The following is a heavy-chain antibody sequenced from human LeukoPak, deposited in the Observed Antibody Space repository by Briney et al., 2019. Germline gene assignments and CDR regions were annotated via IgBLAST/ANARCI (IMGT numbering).Heavy chain of an antibody. D-gene: IGHD3-3*01. CDR3: ARAEGDFWSGYYSLDY. CDR2: INSDGSST. CDR1: GSTFSSYW. Sequence: GGSLRLSCAASGSTFSSYWMHWVRQAPGKGLVWVSRINSDGSSTTYADSVKGRFTISRDNAKNTLYLQMNSLRAEDTAVYYCARAEGDFWSGYYSLDYWGQGTLVTVSS. J-gene: IGHJ4*02. V-gene: IGHV3-74*01.